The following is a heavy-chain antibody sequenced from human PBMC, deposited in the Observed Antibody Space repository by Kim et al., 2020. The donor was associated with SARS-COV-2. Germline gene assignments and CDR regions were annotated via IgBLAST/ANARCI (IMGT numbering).Heavy chain of an antibody. Sequence: SETLSLTCTVSGGSISSYYWSWIRQPPGKGLEWIGYIYYSGSTNYNPSLKSRVTISVDTSKNQFSLKLSSVTAADTAVYYCARARYDYVWGSYRTPSRYYYYYGMDVWGQGTTVTVSS. CDR3: ARARYDYVWGSYRTPSRYYYYYGMDV. CDR2: IYYSGST. V-gene: IGHV4-59*01. D-gene: IGHD3-16*02. J-gene: IGHJ6*02. CDR1: GGSISSYY.